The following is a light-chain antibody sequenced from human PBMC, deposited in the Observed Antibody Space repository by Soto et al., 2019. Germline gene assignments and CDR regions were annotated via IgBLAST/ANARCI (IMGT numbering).Light chain of an antibody. V-gene: IGLV3-21*02. CDR2: QDS. CDR1: NIGSKS. J-gene: IGLJ1*01. CDR3: QAWDSSTEV. Sequence: SYELTQPPSVSVAPGQTARITCGGNNIGSKSVHWYQQKPGQAPVLVVYQDSKRPSGIPERFSGSNSGNTATLTISGTQAMDEADYYCQAWDSSTEVFGTGTKLTVL.